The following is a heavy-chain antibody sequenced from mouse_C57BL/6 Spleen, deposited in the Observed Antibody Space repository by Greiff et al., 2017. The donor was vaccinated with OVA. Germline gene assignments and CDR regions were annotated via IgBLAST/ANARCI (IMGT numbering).Heavy chain of an antibody. CDR1: GYTFTSYW. CDR3: ARRSYYGNYGGYFDV. J-gene: IGHJ1*03. Sequence: QVQLKQPGAELVKPGASVKMSCKASGYTFTSYWITWVKQRPGQGLEWIGDIYPGSGSTNYNEKFKSKATLTVDTSSSTAYMQLSSLTSEDSAVYYCARRSYYGNYGGYFDVWGTGTTVTVSS. CDR2: IYPGSGST. V-gene: IGHV1-55*01. D-gene: IGHD2-1*01.